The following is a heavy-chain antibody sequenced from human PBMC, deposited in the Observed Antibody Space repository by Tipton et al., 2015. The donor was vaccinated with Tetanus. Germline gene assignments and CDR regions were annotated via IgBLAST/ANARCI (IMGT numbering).Heavy chain of an antibody. CDR3: ARDHGITWGGMGYYYGMDV. D-gene: IGHD3-16*01. CDR2: IYYSGTT. J-gene: IGHJ6*02. V-gene: IGHV4-30-4*01. Sequence: TLSLTCTVSGGSIISADHYWSWIRQPPGKGLEWIGYIYYSGTTYYSPSLKSRVTISVDTSKNQLSLRLSSVTAADTAVYYCARDHGITWGGMGYYYGMDVWGQGTTVTVSS. CDR1: GGSIISADHY.